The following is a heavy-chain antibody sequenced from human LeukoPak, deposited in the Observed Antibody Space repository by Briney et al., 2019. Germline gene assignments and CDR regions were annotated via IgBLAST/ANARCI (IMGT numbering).Heavy chain of an antibody. D-gene: IGHD5-18*01. V-gene: IGHV4-34*01. CDR2: INHSGST. J-gene: IGHJ5*02. CDR3: ARGKLYSYVKFDP. Sequence: SETLSLTCAVYGGSFSGYYWSWIRQPPGKGLEWIGEINHSGSTNYNPSLKSRVTISVDTSKNQFSLKLSSVTAADTAVYYCARGKLYSYVKFDPWGQGTLVTVSS. CDR1: GGSFSGYY.